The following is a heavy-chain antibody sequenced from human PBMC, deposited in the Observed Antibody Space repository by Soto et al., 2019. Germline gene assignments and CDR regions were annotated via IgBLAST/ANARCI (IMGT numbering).Heavy chain of an antibody. CDR3: AKDGYKYKYYSDY. J-gene: IGHJ4*02. CDR2: ISKDGGDK. V-gene: IGHV3-30*18. Sequence: GSLRLSCAASGFSFSRYGIHWVRQAPGKGLEWVAVISKDGGDKEYAESVKGRCTISRENSKSTVYLQMNSLRVEDTAVYYRAKDGYKYKYYSDYWGQGTLVTVSS. D-gene: IGHD5-18*01. CDR1: GFSFSRYG.